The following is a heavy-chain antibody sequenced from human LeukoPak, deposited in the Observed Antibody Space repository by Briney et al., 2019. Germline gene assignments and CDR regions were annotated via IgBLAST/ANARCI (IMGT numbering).Heavy chain of an antibody. CDR2: IRYDGSNK. CDR3: AKDRTLGAWDFDPTLDY. J-gene: IGHJ4*02. D-gene: IGHD1-26*01. Sequence: GGSLRLTCAASGFTFSSYGMHWVRQAPGKGLEWVAFIRYDGSNKYYADSVKGRFTISRDNSKNTLYLQMNSLRAEDTAVYYCAKDRTLGAWDFDPTLDYWGQGTLVTVSS. CDR1: GFTFSSYG. V-gene: IGHV3-30*02.